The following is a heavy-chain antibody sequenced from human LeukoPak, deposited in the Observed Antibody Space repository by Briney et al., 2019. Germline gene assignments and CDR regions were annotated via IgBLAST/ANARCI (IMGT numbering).Heavy chain of an antibody. V-gene: IGHV3-33*01. CDR3: ARGVYYDSSGYPPVY. D-gene: IGHD3-22*01. CDR2: IWYDGSNK. CDR1: GFTFSSYG. J-gene: IGHJ4*02. Sequence: GRSLRLSCAASGFTFSSYGMRWVRQAPGKGLEWVAVIWYDGSNKYYADSVKGRFTISRDNSKNTLYLQMNSLRAEDTAVYYCARGVYYDSSGYPPVYWGQGTLVTVSS.